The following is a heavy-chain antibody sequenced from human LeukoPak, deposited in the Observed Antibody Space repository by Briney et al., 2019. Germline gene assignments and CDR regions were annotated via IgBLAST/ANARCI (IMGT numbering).Heavy chain of an antibody. D-gene: IGHD3-9*01. V-gene: IGHV3-23*01. J-gene: IGHJ4*02. CDR1: GFTFSSYA. Sequence: GGSLRLSCAASGFTFSSYAMSWVRQAPGKGLEWVSAISGSGGSTYYADSVKGRFTISRDNSKNTLYLQMNSLRAEDTAVYYCAKSEGVRYFDWFYYFDYWGQGTLVTVSS. CDR2: ISGSGGST. CDR3: AKSEGVRYFDWFYYFDY.